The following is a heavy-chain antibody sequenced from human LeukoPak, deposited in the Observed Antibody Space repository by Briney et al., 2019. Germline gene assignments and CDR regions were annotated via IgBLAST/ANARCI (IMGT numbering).Heavy chain of an antibody. CDR1: GFTFSSYE. CDR2: ISSSGSTI. J-gene: IGHJ3*02. D-gene: IGHD3-10*01. Sequence: QPGGSLRLSCAASGFTFSSYEMNWVRQAPGKGLEWVSYISSSGSTIYYADSVKGRFTISRDNAKNSLYLQTNSLRAEDTAVYYCARDQPYGSGSYYNAAFDIWGQGTMVTVSS. V-gene: IGHV3-48*03. CDR3: ARDQPYGSGSYYNAAFDI.